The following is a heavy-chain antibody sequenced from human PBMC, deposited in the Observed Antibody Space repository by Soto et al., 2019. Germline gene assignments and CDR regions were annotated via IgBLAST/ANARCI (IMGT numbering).Heavy chain of an antibody. J-gene: IGHJ4*02. V-gene: IGHV3-30*18. D-gene: IGHD2-15*01. Sequence: QVQLVESGGGVVQPGRSLRLSCAGSGFVFSVYRMHWVRQAPGKGLEWVALVSFDGINEYYADSVRGRFTISRDNSESTLYLNMDSLRPEDTAVYYCAKGEYCSGVNCYFDYWGQGTPVTVSS. CDR2: VSFDGINE. CDR1: GFVFSVYR. CDR3: AKGEYCSGVNCYFDY.